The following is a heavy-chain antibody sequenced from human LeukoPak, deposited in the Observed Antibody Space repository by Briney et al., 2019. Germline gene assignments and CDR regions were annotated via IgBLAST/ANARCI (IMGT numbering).Heavy chain of an antibody. Sequence: QPGGSLRLSCAASGFTFSSYSMHWVRQDPGKGLEWVAIISNDGTHKFYADSVKGRFTISRDNSKNTLYLQMNSLRAEDTAVYYCAKDFGLGYCSSTSCPMAGSFDYWGQGTLVTVSS. V-gene: IGHV3-30*18. CDR1: GFTFSSYS. D-gene: IGHD2-2*01. CDR3: AKDFGLGYCSSTSCPMAGSFDY. CDR2: ISNDGTHK. J-gene: IGHJ4*02.